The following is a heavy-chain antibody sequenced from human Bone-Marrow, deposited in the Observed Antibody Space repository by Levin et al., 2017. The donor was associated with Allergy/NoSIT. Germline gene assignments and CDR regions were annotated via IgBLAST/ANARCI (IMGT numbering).Heavy chain of an antibody. V-gene: IGHV3-43*01. CDR1: GFTFDDYS. CDR3: AGTYITVAAFSP. CDR2: INWDGGTT. D-gene: IGHD6-19*01. J-gene: IGHJ5*02. Sequence: GGSLRLSCAASGFTFDDYSFHWVRQTPGRRLEWVSLINWDGGTTYYADSVKGRFTISRDNSKKSLYLQMDSLRIEDTGLYYCAGTYITVAAFSPWGQGTLVTVSS.